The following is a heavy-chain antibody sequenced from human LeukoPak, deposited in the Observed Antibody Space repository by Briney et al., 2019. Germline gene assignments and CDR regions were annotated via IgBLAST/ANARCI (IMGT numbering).Heavy chain of an antibody. Sequence: SETLSLTCAVYGGSFSGYYWSWIRQHPGKGLEWIGYIYYSGSTYYNPSLKSRVTISVDTSENQFSLKLSSVTAADTAVYYCARIGGGSVDSWGQGSLVTVSS. V-gene: IGHV4-31*11. CDR3: ARIGGGSVDS. CDR1: GGSFSGYY. CDR2: IYYSGST. J-gene: IGHJ4*02. D-gene: IGHD3-16*01.